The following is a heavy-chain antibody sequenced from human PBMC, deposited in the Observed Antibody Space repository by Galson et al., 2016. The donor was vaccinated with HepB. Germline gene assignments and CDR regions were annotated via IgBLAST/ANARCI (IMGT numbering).Heavy chain of an antibody. CDR2: IIPILGLT. CDR3: ATGTDFGGTRFFYGMEA. D-gene: IGHD3-16*01. V-gene: IGHV1-69*10. Sequence: SVKVSCKASGGTFSNHAISWVRQAPGQGLEWMGGIIPILGLTNYAQDFQGRVTITADTSTSTSYMELSRLTPDDTAVYYCATGTDFGGTRFFYGMEAWGEGTSVTVSS. J-gene: IGHJ6*04. CDR1: GGTFSNHA.